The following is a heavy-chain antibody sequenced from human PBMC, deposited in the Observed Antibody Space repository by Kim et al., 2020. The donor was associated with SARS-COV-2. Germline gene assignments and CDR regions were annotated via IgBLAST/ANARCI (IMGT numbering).Heavy chain of an antibody. Sequence: GGSLRLSCAASGFTFSSYGMHWVRQAPGKGLEWVAVISYDGSNKYYADSVKGRFTISRDNSKNTLYLQMNSLRAEDTAVYYCAGGGSGSYYRGENYFDYWGQGTLVTVSS. J-gene: IGHJ4*02. CDR2: ISYDGSNK. CDR1: GFTFSSYG. D-gene: IGHD3-10*01. CDR3: AGGGSGSYYRGENYFDY. V-gene: IGHV3-30*03.